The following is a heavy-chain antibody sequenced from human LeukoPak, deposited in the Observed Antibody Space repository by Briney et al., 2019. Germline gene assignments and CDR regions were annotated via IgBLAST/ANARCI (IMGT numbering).Heavy chain of an antibody. CDR2: ISGSGGST. J-gene: IGHJ4*02. V-gene: IGHV3-23*01. D-gene: IGHD2-2*01. CDR3: SKEQLQLIFDF. Sequence: GGSLRLSCPASALTFSSYAMSWVRQAPGKGREWVSAISGSGGSTYYADSEKGRLTNYRDNSKNTLYLQRNSRRSEYTAVYYWSKEQLQLIFDFGGEGTLVTVSS. CDR1: ALTFSSYA.